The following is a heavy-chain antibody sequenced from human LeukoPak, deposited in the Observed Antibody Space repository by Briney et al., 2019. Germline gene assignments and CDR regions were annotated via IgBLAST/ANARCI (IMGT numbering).Heavy chain of an antibody. Sequence: PGGSLRLSCAASGFTFSSYSMNWVRQAPGKGLEWVSSISSSSSYIYYADSVKGRFTISRDNAKNSLYLQMNSLRAEDTAVYYCARGGLYEDYYGSGSYLLAFDIWGQGTMVTVSS. CDR3: ARGGLYEDYYGSGSYLLAFDI. D-gene: IGHD3-10*01. CDR1: GFTFSSYS. J-gene: IGHJ3*02. V-gene: IGHV3-21*01. CDR2: ISSSSSYI.